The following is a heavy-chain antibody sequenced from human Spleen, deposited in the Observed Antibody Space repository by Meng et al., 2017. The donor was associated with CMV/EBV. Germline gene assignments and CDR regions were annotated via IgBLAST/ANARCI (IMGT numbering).Heavy chain of an antibody. D-gene: IGHD3-10*01. CDR2: TYYRSKWYN. CDR3: ARDRNTMVRGVLIGYYGMDV. CDR1: GDNVSSNSAA. J-gene: IGHJ6*02. Sequence: SQTLSLTCVISGDNVSSNSAAWNWIRQSPSRGLEWLGRTYYRSKWYNDYAVSVKSRITINPDTSKNQFSLQLNSVTPEDTAVYYCARDRNTMVRGVLIGYYGMDVWGQGTTVTVS. V-gene: IGHV6-1*01.